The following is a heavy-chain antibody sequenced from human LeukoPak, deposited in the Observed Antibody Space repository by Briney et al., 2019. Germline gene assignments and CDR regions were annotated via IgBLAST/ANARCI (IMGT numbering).Heavy chain of an antibody. D-gene: IGHD3-10*01. CDR3: ARDLRGTIPYYYGMDV. Sequence: SSETLSLTCSVSGGSISNNYWSWIRQPPGKGLEWMGYIFYSGSSDSNPSLKSRVTISVDTSKNQFSLKLTSVTAADTAVYYCARDLRGTIPYYYGMDVWGQGTTVTVSS. V-gene: IGHV4-59*12. J-gene: IGHJ6*02. CDR2: IFYSGSS. CDR1: GGSISNNY.